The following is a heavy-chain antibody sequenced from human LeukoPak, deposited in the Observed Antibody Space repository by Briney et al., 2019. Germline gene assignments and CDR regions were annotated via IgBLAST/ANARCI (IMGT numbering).Heavy chain of an antibody. Sequence: PSGTLSLTCTVSGGSISSYYWSWIRQPPGKGLEWIGYIYYSGSTNYNPSLKSRVTISVDTSKNQFSLKPSSVTAADTAVYYCARRGGGRVGSGSYWYFDYWGQGTLVTVSS. D-gene: IGHD3-10*01. CDR3: ARRGGGRVGSGSYWYFDY. V-gene: IGHV4-59*08. J-gene: IGHJ4*02. CDR1: GGSISSYY. CDR2: IYYSGST.